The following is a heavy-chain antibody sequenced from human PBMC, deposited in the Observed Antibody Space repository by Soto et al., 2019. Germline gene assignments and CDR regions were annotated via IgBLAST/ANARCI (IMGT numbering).Heavy chain of an antibody. CDR3: AKLSCTSSTCYFPGWFDP. V-gene: IGHV4-31*03. CDR2: VYYSGSS. CDR1: GDSISGGASF. Sequence: LSLTCTVSGDSISGGASFWSWIRQPPGKGLEWIANVYYSGSSYYNPSLKSRLTISVDTTKNQFSLQLKSMTAADTAVYYCAKLSCTSSTCYFPGWFDPWGQGTLVTVSS. D-gene: IGHD2-2*01. J-gene: IGHJ5*02.